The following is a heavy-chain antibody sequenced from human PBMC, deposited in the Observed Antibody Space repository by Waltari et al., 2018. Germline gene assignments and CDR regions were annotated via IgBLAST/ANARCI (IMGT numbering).Heavy chain of an antibody. V-gene: IGHV1-18*01. CDR2: ISGNTGDT. CDR1: GFTLPSYG. CDR3: ARNPNPFYYDSPCDL. J-gene: IGHJ3*01. Sequence: VQLVQSESAVKKPGASVKVSCKNSGFTLPSYGFTWVRKAPGQGLEWIGWISGNTGDTNYAQEFRDRVTMTTDTSTNTVYMELRTLRSDDTALYYCARNPNPFYYDSPCDLWGQGTELTVSS. D-gene: IGHD3-22*01.